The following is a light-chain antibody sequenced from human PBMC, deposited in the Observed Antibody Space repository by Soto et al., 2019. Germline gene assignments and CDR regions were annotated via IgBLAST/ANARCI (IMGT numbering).Light chain of an antibody. CDR2: GAF. Sequence: EIVLTQSPGTLSLSPGERATLSCRANQSVSSSYLAWYQQKPGQAPRLLIYGAFRRATGIPDRFSGSGSGTDFTLTISRLEPEDFAVYYCQQYGSSPPITFGQGTRLEIK. J-gene: IGKJ5*01. V-gene: IGKV3-20*01. CDR1: QSVSSSY. CDR3: QQYGSSPPIT.